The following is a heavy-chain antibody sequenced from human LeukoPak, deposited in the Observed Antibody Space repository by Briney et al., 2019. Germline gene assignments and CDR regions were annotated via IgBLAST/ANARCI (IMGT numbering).Heavy chain of an antibody. V-gene: IGHV3-7*01. CDR1: GFTSSSYW. D-gene: IGHD6-19*01. J-gene: IGHJ4*02. CDR2: IKQDGSEK. Sequence: GGSLRLSCAASGFTSSSYWMSWVRQAPGKGLGWVANIKQDGSEKYYVDSVKGRFTISRDNAKNSLYLQMNSLRAEDTAVYYCASLYSSGWTRDYWGQGTLVTVSS. CDR3: ASLYSSGWTRDY.